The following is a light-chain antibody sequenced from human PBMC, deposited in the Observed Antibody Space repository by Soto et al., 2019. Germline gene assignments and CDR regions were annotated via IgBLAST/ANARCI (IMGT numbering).Light chain of an antibody. Sequence: EIVMTQSPATLSVSPGERATLSCRASQSISSNLAWYQQKPGQAPRLLIYGPSTRATGIPARFSGSGSGTAFTLTISSLQSEDFAVYYCQQYNNWPLTFGGGTKVEIK. J-gene: IGKJ4*01. CDR3: QQYNNWPLT. V-gene: IGKV3-15*01. CDR2: GPS. CDR1: QSISSN.